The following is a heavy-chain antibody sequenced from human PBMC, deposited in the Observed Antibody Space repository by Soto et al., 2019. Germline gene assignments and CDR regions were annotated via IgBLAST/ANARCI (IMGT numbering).Heavy chain of an antibody. CDR2: ISSSSSFI. CDR1: GFTFNSYS. V-gene: IGHV3-21*01. D-gene: IGHD2-2*01. Sequence: EVQLVESGGGLVKPGGSLRLSCAASGFTFNSYSMNWVRQAPGKGLEWVSYISSSSSFISYADSVKGRFTISRDNAKNSLYLQMSSLRAEDTAVYYCARDKEYCSSTSCEFDFWGQGILVTVSS. CDR3: ARDKEYCSSTSCEFDF. J-gene: IGHJ4*02.